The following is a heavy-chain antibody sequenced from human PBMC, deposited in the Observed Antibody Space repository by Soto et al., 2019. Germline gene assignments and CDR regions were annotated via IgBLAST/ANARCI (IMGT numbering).Heavy chain of an antibody. CDR1: GASVSSFY. CDR2: VHTSGYT. J-gene: IGHJ5*02. CDR3: AREVAAPLGWFDP. D-gene: IGHD6-19*01. V-gene: IGHV4-4*07. Sequence: PSETLSLTCTASGASVSSFYWSWIRQPAGKGLEWIGRVHTSGYTDFNPSLRSRVTMSVDTSRNQFSLKVTSMTAADTAVYYCAREVAAPLGWFDPWAQGTLVTVSS.